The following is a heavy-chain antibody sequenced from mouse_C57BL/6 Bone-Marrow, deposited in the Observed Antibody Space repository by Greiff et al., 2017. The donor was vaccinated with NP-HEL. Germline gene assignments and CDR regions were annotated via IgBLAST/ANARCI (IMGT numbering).Heavy chain of an antibody. V-gene: IGHV7-1*01. CDR2: SRNKANDYTT. D-gene: IGHD1-1*01. Sequence: EVKLVESGGGLVQSGRSLRLSCATSGFTFSDFYMEWVRQAPGKGLEWIAASRNKANDYTTEYSASVKGRFIVSRDTYQSILYLQMNALRAEDTAIYYCARDYSSYVGAMGYWGQGTSVTVSS. CDR3: ARDYSSYVGAMGY. CDR1: GFTFSDFY. J-gene: IGHJ4*01.